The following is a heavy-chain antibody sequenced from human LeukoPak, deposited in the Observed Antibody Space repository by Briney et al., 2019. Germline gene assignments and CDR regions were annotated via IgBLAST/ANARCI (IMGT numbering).Heavy chain of an antibody. CDR2: IYHSGST. J-gene: IGHJ4*02. CDR1: GYSISSGYY. D-gene: IGHD5-12*01. Sequence: MSSETLSLTCTVSGYSISSGYYWGWIRQPPGKGLEWIGSIYHSGSTYYNPSLKSRVTISVDTSKNQFSLKLSSVTAADTAVYYCARGVGMVATPNPRWFDYWGQGTLVTVSS. CDR3: ARGVGMVATPNPRWFDY. V-gene: IGHV4-38-2*02.